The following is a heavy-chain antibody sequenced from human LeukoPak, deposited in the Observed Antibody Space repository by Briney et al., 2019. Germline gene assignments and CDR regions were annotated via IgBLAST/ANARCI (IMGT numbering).Heavy chain of an antibody. CDR1: GFSFSSYA. CDR2: ISESGGYT. J-gene: IGHJ4*02. CDR3: ARDDWFSY. V-gene: IGHV3-23*01. Sequence: RGGSLRLSCATSGFSFSSYAMSWVRQAPGKGLEWVSAISESGGYTNYAGSVKGRFTVSRDNAKNTLYLQMNSLRAEDTAVYYCARDDWFSYWGQGTLVTVSS. D-gene: IGHD3-9*01.